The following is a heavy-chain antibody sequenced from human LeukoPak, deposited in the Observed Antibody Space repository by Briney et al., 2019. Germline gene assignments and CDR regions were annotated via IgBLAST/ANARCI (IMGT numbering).Heavy chain of an antibody. J-gene: IGHJ4*02. CDR3: QSINSGSYSLYFDY. V-gene: IGHV4-39*01. Sequence: SETLSLTCTVSGGSISSSSYYWGWIRQPPGKGLEWIGSIYYSGSTYYNPSLKSRVTISVDTSKNRFSLKLSSVTAADTAVYYCQSINSGSYSLYFDYWGQGTLVTVSS. CDR2: IYYSGST. D-gene: IGHD1-26*01. CDR1: GGSISSSSYY.